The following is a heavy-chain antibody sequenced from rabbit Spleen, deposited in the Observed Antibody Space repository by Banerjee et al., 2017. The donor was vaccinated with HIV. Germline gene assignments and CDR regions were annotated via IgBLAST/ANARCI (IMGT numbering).Heavy chain of an antibody. J-gene: IGHJ4*01. D-gene: IGHD4-1*01. CDR1: GFTLSSYY. CDR3: ARETSSGWGIISFYFSL. V-gene: IGHV1S40*01. Sequence: QSLEESGGDLVKPEGSLTLTCKASGFTLSSYYMCWVRQAPGKGLEWISCIAGSSSGFTYSATWAKGRFTCSKTSSTTVTLQMTSLTAADTATYFCARETSSGWGIISFYFSLWGQGTLVTVS. CDR2: IAGSSSGFT.